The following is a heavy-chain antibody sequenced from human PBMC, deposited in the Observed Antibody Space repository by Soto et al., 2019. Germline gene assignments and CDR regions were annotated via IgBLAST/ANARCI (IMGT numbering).Heavy chain of an antibody. Sequence: EVQLVESGGGLVQPGGSLRLSCAASGFTFSSYWMHWVRQAPGKGLVWVSRIKSDGSDTSYADSVKGRFTICRDNAKNTLYLQMSSLRAEDASVYYCVSVAYGGLGGWGQGTRVTVSS. D-gene: IGHD4-17*01. CDR2: IKSDGSDT. CDR3: VSVAYGGLGG. J-gene: IGHJ4*02. V-gene: IGHV3-74*01. CDR1: GFTFSSYW.